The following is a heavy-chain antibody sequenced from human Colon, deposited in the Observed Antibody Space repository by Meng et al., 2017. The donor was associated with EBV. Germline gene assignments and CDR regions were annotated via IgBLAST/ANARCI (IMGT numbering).Heavy chain of an antibody. CDR2: INHSGST. J-gene: IGHJ5*02. CDR1: GGAFLGYY. V-gene: IGHV4-34*01. Sequence: QRERWSAGCVWASETFTLPWPCSGGAFLGYYWGGICQPPGKGLDGIEEINHSGSTHYTPSLKSRLTISVDTSKNQFSLKLSSVTAADTAVYYCARGDGSGSGNWFDPWGQGTLVTVSS. CDR3: ARGDGSGSGNWFDP. D-gene: IGHD3-10*01.